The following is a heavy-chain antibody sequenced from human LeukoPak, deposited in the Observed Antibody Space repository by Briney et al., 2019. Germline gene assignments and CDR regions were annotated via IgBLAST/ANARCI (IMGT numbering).Heavy chain of an antibody. D-gene: IGHD3-10*01. CDR2: ISGSGGST. CDR3: AKALKNYGSGGGAYFDY. V-gene: IGHV3-23*01. CDR1: GFTFSSYA. Sequence: GGSLRLSCAASGFTFSSYAMSWVRQAPGKGLEWVSAISGSGGSTYYADSVKGRFTISRDNSKNTLYLQMNSLRAEDTAVYYCAKALKNYGSGGGAYFDYWGQGTLVTVSS. J-gene: IGHJ4*02.